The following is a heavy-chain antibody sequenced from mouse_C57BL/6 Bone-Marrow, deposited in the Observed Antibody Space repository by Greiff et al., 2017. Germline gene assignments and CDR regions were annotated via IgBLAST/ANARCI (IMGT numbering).Heavy chain of an antibody. CDR2: IHPNSGST. CDR1: GYTFTSYW. CDR3: ARDITTVVADV. D-gene: IGHD1-1*01. J-gene: IGHJ1*03. Sequence: VQLQQSGAELVKPGASVKLSCKASGYTFTSYWMHWVKQRPGQGLEWIGMIHPNSGSTNYNEKFKSKATLTVDKSSSTAYMQLSSLTSGDSAVYYCARDITTVVADVWGTGTTVTVSS. V-gene: IGHV1-64*01.